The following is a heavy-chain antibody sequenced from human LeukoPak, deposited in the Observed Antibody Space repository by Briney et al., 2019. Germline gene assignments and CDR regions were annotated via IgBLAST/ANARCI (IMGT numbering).Heavy chain of an antibody. V-gene: IGHV3-30*02. Sequence: GGSLRLSCAASGFTFSSYGMHWVRQAPGKGLEWVAFIRYDGSNKYYANSVKGRFTISRDNSKNTVYLEMDSLRDEDTAVYYCAKVAVFWFYGSGSYFDYWGQGSLVTVSS. CDR3: AKVAVFWFYGSGSYFDY. CDR1: GFTFSSYG. CDR2: IRYDGSNK. J-gene: IGHJ4*02. D-gene: IGHD3-10*01.